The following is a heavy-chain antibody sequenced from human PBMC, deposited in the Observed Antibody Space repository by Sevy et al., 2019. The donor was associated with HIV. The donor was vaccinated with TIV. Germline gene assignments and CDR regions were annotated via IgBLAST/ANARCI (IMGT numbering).Heavy chain of an antibody. V-gene: IGHV3-7*01. D-gene: IGHD4-17*01. CDR1: GFTFSDYW. J-gene: IGHJ4*02. Sequence: GGSLRLSCTASGFTFSDYWMSWVRQAPGKGLEWVANIKQDGSDKHYVDSVKGQFTISRDNAKNSLYLQMNSLRAGDTAVYYCARGVTTVTPFDYWGQGPLVTDSS. CDR3: ARGVTTVTPFDY. CDR2: IKQDGSDK.